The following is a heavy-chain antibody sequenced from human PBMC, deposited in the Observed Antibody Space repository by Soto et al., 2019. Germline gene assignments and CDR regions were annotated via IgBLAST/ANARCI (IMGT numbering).Heavy chain of an antibody. CDR3: ARDRSGYDYNWFDP. J-gene: IGHJ5*02. Sequence: PGGSLRLSCAASGFTFSSYWMAWVRQAPGKGLEWVANIKQYGGEKYYVASVKGRFTISRDNAKNSLYLQMNSLRDEDTAVYYCARDRSGYDYNWFDPWGQGTLVTVSS. CDR2: IKQYGGEK. D-gene: IGHD5-12*01. CDR1: GFTFSSYW. V-gene: IGHV3-7*01.